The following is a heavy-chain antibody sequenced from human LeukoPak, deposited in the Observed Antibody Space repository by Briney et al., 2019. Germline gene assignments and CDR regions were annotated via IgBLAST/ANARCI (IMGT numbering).Heavy chain of an antibody. J-gene: IGHJ4*02. V-gene: IGHV3-23*01. D-gene: IGHD6-13*01. Sequence: GGSLRLSCAASGFTFSSYAMSWVRQAPGKGLEWVSTIVGSGDRTYYGDSVKGRFTISRDNSKNTLYLQMNSLRAEDTAVYYCAKHLYSSSWSNSDYLGQGTLVTVSS. CDR1: GFTFSSYA. CDR2: IVGSGDRT. CDR3: AKHLYSSSWSNSDY.